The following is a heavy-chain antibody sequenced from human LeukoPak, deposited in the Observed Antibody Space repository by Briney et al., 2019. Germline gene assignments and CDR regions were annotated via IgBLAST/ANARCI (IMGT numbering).Heavy chain of an antibody. V-gene: IGHV3-23*01. D-gene: IGHD3-22*01. J-gene: IGHJ4*02. CDR1: GFTFSSYA. CDR2: ISGSGGST. CDR3: AKKVYYDSSGYIDY. Sequence: AGGSLRHSCAASGFTFSSYAMSWVRQAPGKGLGWVSAISGSGGSTYYADSVKGRFTISRDNSKNTLYLQMNSLRAEDTAVYYCAKKVYYDSSGYIDYWGQGTLVTVSS.